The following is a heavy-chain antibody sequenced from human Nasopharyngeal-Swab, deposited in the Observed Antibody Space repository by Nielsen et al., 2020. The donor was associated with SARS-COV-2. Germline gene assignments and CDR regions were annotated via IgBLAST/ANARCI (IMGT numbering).Heavy chain of an antibody. CDR1: GFTFSSYG. J-gene: IGHJ6*02. Sequence: GESLKISCAASGFTFSSYGMHWVRQAPGKGLEWVAVIWYDGSNKYSADSVKGRFTISRDNSRDTLYLQMNSLRAEDTAVYYCARDEAVAQLSYYGMDVWGQGTTVTVSS. V-gene: IGHV3-33*01. CDR2: IWYDGSNK. CDR3: ARDEAVAQLSYYGMDV. D-gene: IGHD6-19*01.